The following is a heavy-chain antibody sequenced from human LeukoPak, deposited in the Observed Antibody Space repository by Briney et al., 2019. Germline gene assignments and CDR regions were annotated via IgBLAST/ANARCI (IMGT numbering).Heavy chain of an antibody. J-gene: IGHJ4*02. CDR2: INHSGST. V-gene: IGHV4-34*01. CDR1: GGSFSGYY. D-gene: IGHD6-19*01. Sequence: RASETLSLTCAVYGGSFSGYYWSWIRQPPGKGLEWIGEINHSGSTNYNPPLKSRVTISVDTSKNQFSLKLSSVTAADAAVYYCARGPNSSGWYRRGGYFDYWGQGTLVTVSS. CDR3: ARGPNSSGWYRRGGYFDY.